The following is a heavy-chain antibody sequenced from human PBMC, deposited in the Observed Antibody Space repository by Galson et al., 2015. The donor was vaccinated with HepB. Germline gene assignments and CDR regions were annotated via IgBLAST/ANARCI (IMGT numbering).Heavy chain of an antibody. CDR1: GFTFRSYG. Sequence: SLRLSCAASGFTFRSYGMIWVRQAPGKGLEWVSSISSNSTYIFNADSVKGRFTISRDNGKKSLYLQMNSLRVEDTALYYCARVDDSPDHWGQGTLVTVSS. J-gene: IGHJ4*02. CDR3: ARVDDSPDH. V-gene: IGHV3-21*01. CDR2: ISSNSTYI. D-gene: IGHD2-15*01.